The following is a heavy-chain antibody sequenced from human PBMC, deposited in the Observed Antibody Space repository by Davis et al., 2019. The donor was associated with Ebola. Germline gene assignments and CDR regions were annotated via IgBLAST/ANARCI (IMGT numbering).Heavy chain of an antibody. V-gene: IGHV1-18*01. CDR2: ISAYNGNT. CDR1: GYTFTSYG. J-gene: IGHJ4*02. D-gene: IGHD1-1*01. Sequence: ASVKVSCKASGYTFTSYGISWVRRAPGQGLEWMGWISAYNGNTHYAQTLQGRVTMTRDTSTSTVYMELSSLRSEDTAVYYCARAQFPTTSDHWGQGTLVTVSS. CDR3: ARAQFPTTSDH.